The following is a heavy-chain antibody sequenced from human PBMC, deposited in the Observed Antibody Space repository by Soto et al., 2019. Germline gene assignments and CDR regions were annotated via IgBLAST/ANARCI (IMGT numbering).Heavy chain of an antibody. D-gene: IGHD3-3*01. CDR3: ARVDQYDFWSGYPLMDV. CDR2: IWYDGSNK. CDR1: GFTFSSYG. Sequence: GGSLRLSCAASGFTFSSYGMHWVRQAPGKGLEWVTVIWYDGSNKYYADSVKGRFTISRDNSKNTLYLQMNSLRAEDTAVYYCARVDQYDFWSGYPLMDVWGKGTTVTVSS. J-gene: IGHJ6*03. V-gene: IGHV3-33*01.